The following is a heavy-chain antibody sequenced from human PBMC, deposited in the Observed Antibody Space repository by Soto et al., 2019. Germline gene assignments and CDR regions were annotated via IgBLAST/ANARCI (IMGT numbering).Heavy chain of an antibody. CDR1: GGSISSGGYY. J-gene: IGHJ5*01. D-gene: IGHD1-1*01. Sequence: LSLTCTGSGGSISSGGYYWSWTRQHPGKGLEWIGYIYYSGSTYYNPSLKSRVTISADTSMNQLSLALTSVSAADAVMYYCAKGTTTEKVASWGHGILVPVSS. V-gene: IGHV4-30-4*08. CDR2: IYYSGST. CDR3: AKGTTTEKVAS.